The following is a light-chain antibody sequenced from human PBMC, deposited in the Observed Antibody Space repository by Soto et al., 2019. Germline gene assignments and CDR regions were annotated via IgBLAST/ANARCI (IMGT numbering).Light chain of an antibody. CDR2: EVS. V-gene: IGLV2-14*01. Sequence: AXSQPASVSGSRGQSITISGTGTSSDVGGYNYVSWYQQHPGKAPKLMIYEVSNRPSGVSNRFSGSKSGNTASLTISGLQAEDEADYSCSSYTSSSTPYVFGTGTKVTVL. CDR1: SSDVGGYNY. J-gene: IGLJ1*01. CDR3: SSYTSSSTPYV.